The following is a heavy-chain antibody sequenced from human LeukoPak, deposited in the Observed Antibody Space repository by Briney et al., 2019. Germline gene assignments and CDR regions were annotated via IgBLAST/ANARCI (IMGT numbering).Heavy chain of an antibody. J-gene: IGHJ3*02. CDR3: ARDLNWGAFDI. CDR1: GFTFSSYA. D-gene: IGHD7-27*01. Sequence: GGSLRLSCAASGFTFSSYAMSWVRQAPGKGLEWVSGIIASGGTTYTADSVKGRFTISRDNSKTTLYLQMNSLRAEDTAVYYCARDLNWGAFDIRGQGTMVSVSS. V-gene: IGHV3-23*01. CDR2: IIASGGTT.